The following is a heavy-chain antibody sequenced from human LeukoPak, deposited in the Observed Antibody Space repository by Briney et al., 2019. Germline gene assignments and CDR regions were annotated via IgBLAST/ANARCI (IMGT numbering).Heavy chain of an antibody. CDR2: ISGSGGST. D-gene: IGHD3-10*01. Sequence: GGSLRLSCAASGFTFSSYAMSWVRQAPGKGLEWVSAISGSGGSTYYADSVKGRFTISRDNSKNTLYLQMNSLRAEDTAVYYCAKGALLWFGELPGSLFDYWGQGTLVTVSS. CDR1: GFTFSSYA. CDR3: AKGALLWFGELPGSLFDY. V-gene: IGHV3-23*01. J-gene: IGHJ4*02.